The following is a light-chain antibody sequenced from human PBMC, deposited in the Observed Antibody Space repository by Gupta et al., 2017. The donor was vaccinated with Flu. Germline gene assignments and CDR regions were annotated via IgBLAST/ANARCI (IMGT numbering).Light chain of an antibody. V-gene: IGKV1-39*01. Sequence: ITQSPSSLSASVGDRFTITCRASQSISSYLNWYQQKPGKAPKLLIYAASSVQSGVPSRFSGSGSGTDFTLTISSRQREDFATYYCQQRDSTPLTFGQGTRVEIK. CDR1: QSISSY. CDR2: AAS. J-gene: IGKJ5*01. CDR3: QQRDSTPLT.